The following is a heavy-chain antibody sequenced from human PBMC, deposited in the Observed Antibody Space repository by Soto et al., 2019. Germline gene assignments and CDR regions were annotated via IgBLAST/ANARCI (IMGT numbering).Heavy chain of an antibody. V-gene: IGHV3-23*01. Sequence: LRLSCASSGVTFTSYAMSWVRQAPGKGLEWVSAISGSGGSTYYADSVKGRFTISRDNSKNTLYLQMNSLRAEDTAVYYCAKDGCSSTSCYDYWGQGTLVTVSS. CDR3: AKDGCSSTSCYDY. D-gene: IGHD2-2*01. CDR2: ISGSGGST. J-gene: IGHJ4*02. CDR1: GVTFTSYA.